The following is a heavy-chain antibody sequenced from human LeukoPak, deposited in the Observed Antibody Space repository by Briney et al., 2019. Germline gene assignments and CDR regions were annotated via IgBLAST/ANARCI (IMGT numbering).Heavy chain of an antibody. D-gene: IGHD1-26*01. Sequence: PSETLSLTCAVSGYSISSGYYWGWIRQPPGKGLEWIGSIYYSGSTYYNPSLKSRVTISVDTSKNQFSLKLSSVTAADTAVYYCARHVSGSYTFDYWGQGTLVTVSS. V-gene: IGHV4-38-2*01. J-gene: IGHJ4*02. CDR1: GYSISSGYY. CDR2: IYYSGST. CDR3: ARHVSGSYTFDY.